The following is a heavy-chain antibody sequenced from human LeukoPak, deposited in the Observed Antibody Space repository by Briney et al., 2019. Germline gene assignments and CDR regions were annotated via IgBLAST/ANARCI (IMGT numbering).Heavy chain of an antibody. CDR2: IYSSGST. J-gene: IGHJ3*02. Sequence: SETLSLTCSVSGDSISSGDYDWSWIRQPPGKGLEWIGYIYSSGSTYYNPSLKSRVTISVDTSKNQFSLKLSSVTAADTAVYYCARDGNAMVRGYAFEIWGQGTMDTVSS. D-gene: IGHD3-10*01. CDR1: GDSISSGDYD. V-gene: IGHV4-30-4*01. CDR3: ARDGNAMVRGYAFEI.